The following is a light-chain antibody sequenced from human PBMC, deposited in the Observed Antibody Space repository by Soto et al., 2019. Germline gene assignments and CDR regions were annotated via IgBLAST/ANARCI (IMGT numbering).Light chain of an antibody. Sequence: QPVLTQPPSASGTPGQRVTISCSGSNSNIGSNTVNWYQQLPGTAPKVLIHSNNQRPSGVPDRFSGSKSGTSASLAISGLQSEDEAHYYCAAWDDSLNGVVFGGGTQLTVL. V-gene: IGLV1-44*01. CDR1: NSNIGSNT. CDR3: AAWDDSLNGVV. J-gene: IGLJ2*01. CDR2: SNN.